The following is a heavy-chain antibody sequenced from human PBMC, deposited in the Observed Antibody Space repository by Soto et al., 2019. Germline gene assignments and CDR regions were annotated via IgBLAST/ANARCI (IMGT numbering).Heavy chain of an antibody. CDR3: AKAPVSFDY. J-gene: IGHJ4*02. Sequence: PGGSLRLSCAASGFTFSSYAMSWVRQAPGKGLEWVSAISASGSSTYYEDSVKGRFTISRDNSKNTLYLQMNSLRAEDTAVYYCAKAPVSFDYWGQGTLVPVSS. CDR1: GFTFSSYA. CDR2: ISASGSST. V-gene: IGHV3-23*01.